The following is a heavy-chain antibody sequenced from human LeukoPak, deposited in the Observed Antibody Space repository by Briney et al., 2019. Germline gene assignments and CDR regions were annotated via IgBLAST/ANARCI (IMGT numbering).Heavy chain of an antibody. J-gene: IGHJ4*02. D-gene: IGHD2-2*01. V-gene: IGHV4-30-4*08. CDR2: IYYSGST. CDR1: GGSISSYY. Sequence: SETLSLTCTVSGGSISSYYWSWIRQPPGKGLEWIGYIYYSGSTYYNPSLKSRVTVSVDTYKNQFSLKLSSVTAADTAVYYCARDMPGDYWGQGTLVTVSS. CDR3: ARDMPGDY.